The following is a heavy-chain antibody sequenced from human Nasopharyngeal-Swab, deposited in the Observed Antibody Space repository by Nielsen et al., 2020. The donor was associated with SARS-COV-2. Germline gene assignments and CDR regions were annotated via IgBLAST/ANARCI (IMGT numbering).Heavy chain of an antibody. Sequence: SVKVSCKASGGTFSSYAISWVRQAPGQGLEWMGRIIPILGIANYAQKFQGRVTITADKSTSTAYMELSSLRSEDTAVYYCARGNEGAAAGTGYYYYGMDVWGQGTTVTVS. CDR2: IIPILGIA. D-gene: IGHD6-13*01. J-gene: IGHJ6*02. CDR3: ARGNEGAAAGTGYYYYGMDV. CDR1: GGTFSSYA. V-gene: IGHV1-69*04.